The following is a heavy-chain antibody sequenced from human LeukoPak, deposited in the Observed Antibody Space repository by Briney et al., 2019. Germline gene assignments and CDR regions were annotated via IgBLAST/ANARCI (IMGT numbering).Heavy chain of an antibody. J-gene: IGHJ4*02. D-gene: IGHD1-26*01. CDR2: ISSSSSTI. Sequence: PGGSLRLSCGASGFTFDNYNMNWVRQAPGKGLEWVSYISSSSSTIYYADSVKGRFTISRDNAKNSLYLQMNSLRDEDTAVYYCARLGVEWEPQFDYWGQGTLVTVSS. CDR1: GFTFDNYN. V-gene: IGHV3-48*02. CDR3: ARLGVEWEPQFDY.